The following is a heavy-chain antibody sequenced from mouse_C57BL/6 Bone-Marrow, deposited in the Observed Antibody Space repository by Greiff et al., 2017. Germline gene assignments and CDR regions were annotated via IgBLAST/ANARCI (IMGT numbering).Heavy chain of an antibody. CDR3: ARHYSNWDYMDY. D-gene: IGHD2-5*01. CDR2: IYPSSGNT. V-gene: IGHV1-81*01. J-gene: IGHJ4*01. CDR1: GYTFTSYG. Sequence: QVQLQQPGAELARPGASVKLSCKASGYTFTSYGISWVKQRTGQGLEWIGEIYPSSGNTNYNEKFKGKATLTADKSSSTAYMDLRSLTSEDSAVYYCARHYSNWDYMDYWGQGTSVTVSS.